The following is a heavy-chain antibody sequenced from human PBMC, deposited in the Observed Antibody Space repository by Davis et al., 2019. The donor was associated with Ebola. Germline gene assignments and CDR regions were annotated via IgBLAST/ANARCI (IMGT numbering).Heavy chain of an antibody. D-gene: IGHD3-10*01. CDR1: GFTFSSYA. Sequence: GESLKISCAASGFTFSSYAMSWVRQAPGKGLEWVSAISGSGGSTYYADSVKGRFTISRDNSKNTLYLQMNSLRAEDTAVYYCARAPRGPDYYRNVGGTGAAVGVA. CDR2: ISGSGGST. V-gene: IGHV3-23*01. CDR3: ARAPRGPDYYRNV. J-gene: IGHJ6*03.